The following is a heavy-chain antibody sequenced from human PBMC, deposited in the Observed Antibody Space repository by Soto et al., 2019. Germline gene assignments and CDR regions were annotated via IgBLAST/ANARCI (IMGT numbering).Heavy chain of an antibody. Sequence: EVQVVESGGGSVQPGGSLRLSCAASGFTFTSHWMHWVRQAPGKGPVWVSRINDDGSSTTYADSVKGRFTISRDNAKNTVDLEMNSLRVEDTAVYYCVRDRPNNWLDSWGQGTLVTVSS. CDR1: GFTFTSHW. J-gene: IGHJ5*01. V-gene: IGHV3-74*03. CDR3: VRDRPNNWLDS. CDR2: INDDGSST.